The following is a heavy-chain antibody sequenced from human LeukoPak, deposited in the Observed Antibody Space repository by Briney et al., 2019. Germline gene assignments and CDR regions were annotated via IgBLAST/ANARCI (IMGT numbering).Heavy chain of an antibody. D-gene: IGHD1-26*01. CDR1: GFTFSSYW. J-gene: IGHJ3*02. CDR3: ARGGSYLSAFDI. V-gene: IGHV3-7*04. CDR2: IKPNGRET. Sequence: GGSLRLSCAASGFTFSSYWMNWVRQAPGKGLEWVANIKPNGRETYYVDSVKGRFTISRDNAKSSLYLQMNSLRAEDTAVYYCARGGSYLSAFDIWGQGTMVTVSS.